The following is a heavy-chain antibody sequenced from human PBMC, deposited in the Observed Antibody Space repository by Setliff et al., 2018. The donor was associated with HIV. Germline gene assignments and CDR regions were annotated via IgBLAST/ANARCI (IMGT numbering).Heavy chain of an antibody. J-gene: IGHJ4*02. CDR2: SIPLFGTV. D-gene: IGHD2-8*01. Sequence: SVKVSCKASGYTFTTYSMNWVRQAPGQGLEWMGGSIPLFGTVKYAQKFQGRVTITTDELMTTAYMELGSLRSEDTAVYYCASGSGYCRNGVCYIGVHKNPDKYYSDYWGQGTLVTVSS. CDR3: ASGSGYCRNGVCYIGVHKNPDKYYSDY. CDR1: GYTFTTYS. V-gene: IGHV1-69*05.